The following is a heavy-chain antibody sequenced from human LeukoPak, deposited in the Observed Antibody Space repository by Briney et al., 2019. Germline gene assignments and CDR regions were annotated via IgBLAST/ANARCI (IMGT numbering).Heavy chain of an antibody. CDR3: ARDAADGVVVINGWYFDY. Sequence: GGSLRLSCAASGFTFSSYAMHWVRQAPGKGLEWVAFISYDGSNKNYADSEKSRFTISRDNSKTTLYLKINSLSSQDTTVSYCARDAADGVVVINGWYFDYWGQGTLVTVSS. V-gene: IGHV3-30-3*01. CDR1: GFTFSSYA. CDR2: ISYDGSNK. D-gene: IGHD3-22*01. J-gene: IGHJ4*02.